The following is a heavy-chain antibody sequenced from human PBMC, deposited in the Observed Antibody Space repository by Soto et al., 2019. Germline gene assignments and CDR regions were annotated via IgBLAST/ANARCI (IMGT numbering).Heavy chain of an antibody. J-gene: IGHJ3*02. CDR1: GFTFSSYA. Sequence: QPGGSLRLSXAASGFTFSSYAMHWVRQAPGKGLEWVAVISYDGSNKYYADSVKGRFTISRDNSKNTLYLQMNSLRAEDTAVYYCARVDPVRVVGDAFDIWGQGTMVTVSS. V-gene: IGHV3-30-3*01. CDR2: ISYDGSNK. D-gene: IGHD3-22*01. CDR3: ARVDPVRVVGDAFDI.